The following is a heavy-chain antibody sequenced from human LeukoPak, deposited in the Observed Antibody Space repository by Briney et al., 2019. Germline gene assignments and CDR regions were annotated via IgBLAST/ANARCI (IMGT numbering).Heavy chain of an antibody. CDR2: IYYSGST. V-gene: IGHV4-59*01. CDR3: ATSSTAGATYYYYGMDV. Sequence: SETLSLTCTVSGGSISSYYWSWIRQPPGKGLEWIGYIYYSGSTNYNPSLKSRVTISVDTSKNQFSLKLSSVTAADTAVYYCATSSTAGATYYYYGMDVWGQGTTVTVS. D-gene: IGHD6-13*01. CDR1: GGSISSYY. J-gene: IGHJ6*02.